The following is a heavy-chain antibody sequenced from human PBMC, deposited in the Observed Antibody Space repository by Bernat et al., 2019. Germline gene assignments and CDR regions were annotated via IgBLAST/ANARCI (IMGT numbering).Heavy chain of an antibody. CDR3: ARALRGLGARD. V-gene: IGHV6-1*01. CDR2: TYYRSQWYY. CDR1: GDSVSSNGAT. D-gene: IGHD1-26*01. Sequence: QVQLQQSGPGPVNPSQTLSLTCAISGDSVSSNGATWNWIRQSPSGGLEWLGRTYYRSQWYYDYAVSVRSRIIVKPDTSKNQFSLQLNSVTPEDTAVYYCARALRGLGARDWGQGTLVTVSS. J-gene: IGHJ4*02.